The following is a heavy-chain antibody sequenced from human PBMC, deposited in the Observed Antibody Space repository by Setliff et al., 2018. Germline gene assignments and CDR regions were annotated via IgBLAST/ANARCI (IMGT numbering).Heavy chain of an antibody. V-gene: IGHV1-69*05. J-gene: IGHJ6*03. D-gene: IGHD5-12*01. CDR3: AGEGVDIRSSTDYRYYMDV. Sequence: SVKVSCKASGGTFSSYGISWVRQAPGQGLEWMGGTIPIFGTTDYAQKFRGRVTIITDESTSTAFMQLSSLRSEDTAVYYCAGEGVDIRSSTDYRYYMDVWGKGTTVTVSS. CDR1: GGTFSSYG. CDR2: TIPIFGTT.